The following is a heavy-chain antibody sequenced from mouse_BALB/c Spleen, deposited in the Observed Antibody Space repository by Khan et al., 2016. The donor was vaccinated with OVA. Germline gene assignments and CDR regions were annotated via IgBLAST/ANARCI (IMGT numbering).Heavy chain of an antibody. CDR1: GYSITSGYG. J-gene: IGHJ2*01. D-gene: IGHD1-2*01. CDR3: ARTARIEY. Sequence: EVQLVETGPGLVKPSQSLSLTCTVTGYSITSGYGWNWIRQFPGNKLEWMGYISSSGSTNYNPSLKSRISITRDTSKNQFFLQLNSVTTEDTATYYCARTARIEYWGQGTTLTVSS. V-gene: IGHV3-2*02. CDR2: ISSSGST.